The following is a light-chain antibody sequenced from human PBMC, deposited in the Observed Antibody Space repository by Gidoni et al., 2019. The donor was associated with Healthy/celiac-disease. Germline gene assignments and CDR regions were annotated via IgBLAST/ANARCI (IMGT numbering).Light chain of an antibody. J-gene: IGLJ1*01. V-gene: IGLV2-23*02. CDR3: CSYAGSSTSYV. CDR1: SSDVGSYNL. Sequence: QSALTQPASVSGSPGQSITISCTGTSSDVGSYNLVSWYQQHPGKAPKLMIYEVIKRPSGVSNRFSGSKSGNTASLTISGLQAEDEADYYCCSYAGSSTSYVFGTGTKVTVL. CDR2: EVI.